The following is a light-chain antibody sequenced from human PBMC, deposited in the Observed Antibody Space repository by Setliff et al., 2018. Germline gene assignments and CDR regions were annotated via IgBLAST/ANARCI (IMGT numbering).Light chain of an antibody. CDR1: SSNIGAGYD. V-gene: IGLV1-40*01. CDR3: QSYDSSLSGYV. J-gene: IGLJ1*01. CDR2: GNS. Sequence: ALTQPPSVSGAPGQRVTISCTGSSSNIGAGYDVHWYQQLPGTAPKLLIYGNSNRPSGVPDRFSGSKSGTSASLAITGLQAEDEADYYCQSYDSSLSGYVFGTGTKGTVL.